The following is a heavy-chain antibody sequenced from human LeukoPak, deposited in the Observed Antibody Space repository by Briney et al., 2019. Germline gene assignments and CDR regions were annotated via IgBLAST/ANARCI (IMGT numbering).Heavy chain of an antibody. CDR2: KHYSGST. D-gene: IGHD6-19*01. Sequence: PSETLSLTRTVSGGTISSYYWSCIRQTPGKGVECSVYKHYSGSTKYNPSLKSRVTISVDTSQNQFSLKLSSVTAADTAVYYCARWYSSGWAFDYWGQGTLVTVSS. J-gene: IGHJ4*02. V-gene: IGHV4-59*08. CDR1: GGTISSYY. CDR3: ARWYSSGWAFDY.